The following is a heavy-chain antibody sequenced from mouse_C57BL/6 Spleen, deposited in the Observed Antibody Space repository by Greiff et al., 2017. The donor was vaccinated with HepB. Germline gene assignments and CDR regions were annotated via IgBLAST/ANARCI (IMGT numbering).Heavy chain of an antibody. CDR1: GYTFTTYP. CDR3: AIHYYGSSYGNY. CDR2: FHPYNDDT. J-gene: IGHJ2*01. Sequence: QVQLQQSGAELVKPGASVKMSCKASGYTFTTYPIEWMKQIHGKSLEWIGNFHPYNDDTKYNEKFKGKATLTVEKSSSTVYLELSRLTSDDSAVYYCAIHYYGSSYGNYWGQGTTLTVSS. V-gene: IGHV1-47*01. D-gene: IGHD1-1*01.